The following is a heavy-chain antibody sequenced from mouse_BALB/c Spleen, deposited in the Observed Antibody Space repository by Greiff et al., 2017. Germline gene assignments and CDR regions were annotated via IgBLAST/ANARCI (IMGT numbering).Heavy chain of an antibody. Sequence: EVKLVESGGGLVQPGGSMKLSCVASGFTFSNYWMNWVRQSPEKGLEWVAEIRLKSNNYATHYAESVKGRFTISRDDSKSSVYLQMNNLRAEDTGIYYCTRVLYGYVDAMDYWGQGTSVTVSS. J-gene: IGHJ4*01. CDR3: TRVLYGYVDAMDY. V-gene: IGHV6-6*02. D-gene: IGHD1-2*01. CDR2: IRLKSNNYAT. CDR1: GFTFSNYW.